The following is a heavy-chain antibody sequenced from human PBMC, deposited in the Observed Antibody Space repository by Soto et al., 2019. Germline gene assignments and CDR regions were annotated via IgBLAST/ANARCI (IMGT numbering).Heavy chain of an antibody. J-gene: IGHJ4*02. CDR1: GYTFICYG. V-gene: IGHV1-18*01. D-gene: IGHD3-22*01. Sequence: GASVMVSCKASGYTFICYGISWVRQAPGQGLEWRGWIGTYNGNTNYAQKLQGRVTMTTDTSTNTAYMELRSLRSDDTAVYYCARTLGSSAYYYVTYWEQGTLVTVSS. CDR2: IGTYNGNT. CDR3: ARTLGSSAYYYVTY.